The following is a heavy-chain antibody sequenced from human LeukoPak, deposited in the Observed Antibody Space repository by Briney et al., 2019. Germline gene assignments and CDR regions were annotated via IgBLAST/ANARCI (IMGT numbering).Heavy chain of an antibody. Sequence: GASVKVSCKASGYTFTSYGISWVRQAPGQGLEWMGWISAYNGNTNYAQKLQGRVTMTTDTSTSTAYMELRSLRSDDTAVYYCAGAPYYYDSSGYYNFDYWGQGTLVTVSS. CDR1: GYTFTSYG. J-gene: IGHJ4*02. V-gene: IGHV1-18*01. D-gene: IGHD3-22*01. CDR3: AGAPYYYDSSGYYNFDY. CDR2: ISAYNGNT.